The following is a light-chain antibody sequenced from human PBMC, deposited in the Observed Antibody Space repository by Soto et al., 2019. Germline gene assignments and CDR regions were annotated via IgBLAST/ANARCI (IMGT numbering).Light chain of an antibody. J-gene: IGLJ3*02. Sequence: VLTQPASVSGSPGQSISISCTGSSTDVGGYDYVSWYQHHPGAVPKLLIYEVKNRPSGVSYRFSGSKSGSTASLTISGLQAEDEADYYCSSYTRSNSLVFGGGTKVTVL. CDR1: STDVGGYDY. CDR2: EVK. CDR3: SSYTRSNSLV. V-gene: IGLV2-14*01.